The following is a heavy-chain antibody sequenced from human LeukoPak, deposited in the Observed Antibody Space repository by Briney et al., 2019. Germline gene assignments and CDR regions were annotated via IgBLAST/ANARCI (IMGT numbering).Heavy chain of an antibody. V-gene: IGHV1-18*01. CDR3: ARDLSSGGWTLEFDY. Sequence: ASVKVSCKTSGYTFSTYGITWVRQAPGQGFQWTGWISAHSGNTKYAENFQGRIALTTDTSATTAYMELRSLTSDDTAVYYCARDLSSGGWTLEFDYWGQGSLVTVAS. CDR1: GYTFSTYG. CDR2: ISAHSGNT. J-gene: IGHJ4*02. D-gene: IGHD1-1*01.